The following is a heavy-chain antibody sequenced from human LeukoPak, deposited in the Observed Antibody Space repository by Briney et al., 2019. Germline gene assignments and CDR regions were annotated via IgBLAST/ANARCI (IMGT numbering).Heavy chain of an antibody. Sequence: PSETLSLTCTVSGGSISSYYWSWIRQPPGKGLEWIGYLYYSGSTNYNPSLKSRVTISVDTSKNQFSLKLRSVTAADTAVYYCAKDHRPYEYDSGDYYYVRGKDAFDIWGQGTMVTVSS. D-gene: IGHD3-22*01. CDR1: GGSISSYY. J-gene: IGHJ3*02. CDR2: LYYSGST. V-gene: IGHV4-59*01. CDR3: AKDHRPYEYDSGDYYYVRGKDAFDI.